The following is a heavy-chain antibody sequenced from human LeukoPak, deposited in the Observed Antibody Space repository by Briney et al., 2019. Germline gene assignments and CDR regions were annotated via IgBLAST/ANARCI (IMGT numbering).Heavy chain of an antibody. CDR3: ARDQSGIVATITFDY. J-gene: IGHJ4*02. CDR1: GFTFSSYE. V-gene: IGHV3-48*03. D-gene: IGHD5-12*01. CDR2: ISSGAATI. Sequence: GGSLRLSCAASGFTFSSYEMNWVRQAPGKGLEWVSSISSGAATIYYADSVKGRFTISRDNAKNSLYLQMNSLRAEDTAVYYCARDQSGIVATITFDYWGQGILVTVSS.